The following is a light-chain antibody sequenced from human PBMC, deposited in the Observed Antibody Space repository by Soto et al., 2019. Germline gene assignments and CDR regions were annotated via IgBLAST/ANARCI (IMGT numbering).Light chain of an antibody. V-gene: IGKV3-20*01. CDR2: GAS. CDR3: QKYGSSPRL. J-gene: IGKJ2*01. CDR1: QRVSSSY. Sequence: EIVLTQSPGTLSLYPGERATLSCRASQRVSSSYLALYQQKRGQAPRLLIYGASSRATGIPDRFSGSGSGTDFALTISRLEPEVLAVYYCQKYGSSPRLLGQGTKLEIK.